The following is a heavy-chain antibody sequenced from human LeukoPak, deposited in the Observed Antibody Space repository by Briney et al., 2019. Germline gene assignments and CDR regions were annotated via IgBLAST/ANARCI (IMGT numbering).Heavy chain of an antibody. D-gene: IGHD5-12*01. J-gene: IGHJ4*02. CDR3: ARHTHYSGYGTFDY. CDR1: GGSISSYY. V-gene: IGHV4-59*08. CDR2: IYYSGST. Sequence: SETLSLTCTVSGGSISSYYWSWIRQPPGKGLEWIGYIYYSGSTNYNPPLKSRVTISVDTSKNQFSLKLSSVTAAGTAVYYCARHTHYSGYGTFDYWGQGTLVTVSS.